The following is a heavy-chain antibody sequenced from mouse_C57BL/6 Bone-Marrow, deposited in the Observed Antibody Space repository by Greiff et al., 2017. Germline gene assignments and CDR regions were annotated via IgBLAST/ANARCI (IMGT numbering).Heavy chain of an antibody. CDR2: IHPNSGST. CDR1: GYTFTSSW. Sequence: QVQLQQPGAELVQPGASVKLSCKASGYTFTSSWMHWVKQRPGQGLEWIGMIHPNSGSTNYKEKFKSKATLTVDKSSSTAYMQLSSLTSEDSEVYYCARVRDDYDGSLLAMDYWGQGTSVTVSS. J-gene: IGHJ4*01. V-gene: IGHV1-64*01. D-gene: IGHD2-4*01. CDR3: ARVRDDYDGSLLAMDY.